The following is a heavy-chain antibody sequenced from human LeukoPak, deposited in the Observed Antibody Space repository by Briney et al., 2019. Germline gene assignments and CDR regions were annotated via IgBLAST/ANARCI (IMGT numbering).Heavy chain of an antibody. J-gene: IGHJ6*03. D-gene: IGHD6-6*01. Sequence: PGGSLRLSCAASGFTFSSYWMGWVRQAPGKGLEWVAVIWYDGSNKYYADSVKGRFTISRDNSKNTLYLQMNSLRAEDTAVYYCARRRKYSSSSTDLYYYYYMDVWGKGTTVTVSS. CDR2: IWYDGSNK. CDR3: ARRRKYSSSSTDLYYYYYMDV. CDR1: GFTFSSYW. V-gene: IGHV3-33*08.